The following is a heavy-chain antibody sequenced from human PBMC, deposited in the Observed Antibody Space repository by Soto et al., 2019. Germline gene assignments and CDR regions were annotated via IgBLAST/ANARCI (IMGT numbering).Heavy chain of an antibody. CDR3: ARGLIYDSSGYYFDY. CDR1: GYSFIAYA. D-gene: IGHD3-22*01. CDR2: INVGNGKA. J-gene: IGHJ4*02. Sequence: GASVKVSCKTSGYSFIAYAINWVRQAPGQRLEWMGWINVGNGKAKYSQKFQDRVAITRDTSASTAYMELSSLRFEDTAVYYCARGLIYDSSGYYFDYWGQGTLVTVSS. V-gene: IGHV1-3*01.